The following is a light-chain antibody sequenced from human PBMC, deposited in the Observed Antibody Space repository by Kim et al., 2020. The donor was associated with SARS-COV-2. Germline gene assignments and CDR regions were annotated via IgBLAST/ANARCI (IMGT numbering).Light chain of an antibody. CDR1: QNINNW. Sequence: DIQLTQSPSTLSASVGDRVTIACRASQNINNWLAWYQQIPGKAPKLLIYETSTLKSGIPPRFSGSGSGTAFTLTISSLQPDDFATYYCQQYDNYSPWPFGQGTKVDIK. V-gene: IGKV1-5*03. CDR2: ETS. J-gene: IGKJ1*01. CDR3: QQYDNYSPWP.